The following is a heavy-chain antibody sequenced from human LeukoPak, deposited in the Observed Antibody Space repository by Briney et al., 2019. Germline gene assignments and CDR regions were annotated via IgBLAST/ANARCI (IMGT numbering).Heavy chain of an antibody. CDR3: ASLKGMDI. CDR1: GFKFTKYW. J-gene: IGHJ6*02. CDR2: IKQDGSEE. Sequence: GGSLRLSCAASGFKFTKYWMSWVRQAPGKGLEWVANIKQDGSEEYYVDSVKGRFTISRDNAKNLVYLQMNSLRVEDTAVYYCASLKGMDIWGQGTTVTVSS. V-gene: IGHV3-7*01.